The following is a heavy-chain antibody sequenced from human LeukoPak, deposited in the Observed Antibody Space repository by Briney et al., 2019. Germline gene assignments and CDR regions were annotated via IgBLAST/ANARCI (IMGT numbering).Heavy chain of an antibody. V-gene: IGHV3-48*04. CDR2: ISSSSSTM. CDR1: GFTFSSYS. CDR3: AKPNRYGDYSFFGV. J-gene: IGHJ4*02. Sequence: PGGSLRLSCAASGFTFSSYSMNWVRQAPGKGLEWVSYISSSSSTMYYADSVKGRFSISRDNAKNSLYLQMNSLRAEDTAVYYCAKPNRYGDYSFFGVWGQGTLVTVSS. D-gene: IGHD4-17*01.